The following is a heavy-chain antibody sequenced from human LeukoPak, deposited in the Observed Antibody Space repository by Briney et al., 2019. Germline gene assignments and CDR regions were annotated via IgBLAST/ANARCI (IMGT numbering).Heavy chain of an antibody. V-gene: IGHV3-74*01. D-gene: IGHD5-12*01. J-gene: IGHJ5*02. CDR3: ARDLDGYRSGNGA. CDR1: GLTFSNYW. CDR2: INTDGSST. Sequence: TGRSLRLSCAASGLTFSNYWMHWVRQAPGKGLVWVSRINTDGSSTGYADSVKGRFTISRDNAKNTLYLQMNSLRVEDTAVYYCARDLDGYRSGNGAWGQGTLVTVSS.